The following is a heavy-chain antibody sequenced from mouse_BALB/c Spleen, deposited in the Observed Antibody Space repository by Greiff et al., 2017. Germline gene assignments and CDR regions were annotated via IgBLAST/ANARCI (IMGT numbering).Heavy chain of an antibody. J-gene: IGHJ2*01. CDR2: IWGGGST. CDR3: AKSNYDGYHYVDY. Sequence: VQLQQSGPGLVAPSQSLSITCTVSGFSLTDYGVSWIRQPPGKGLEWLGVIWGGGSTYYNSALKSRLSISKDNSKSQVFLKMNSLQTDDTAMYYCAKSNYDGYHYVDYWGQGTTLTVSS. V-gene: IGHV2-6-5*01. D-gene: IGHD2-3*01. CDR1: GFSLTDYG.